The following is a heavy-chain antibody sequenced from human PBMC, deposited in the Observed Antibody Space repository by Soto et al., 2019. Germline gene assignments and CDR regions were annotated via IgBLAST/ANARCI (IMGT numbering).Heavy chain of an antibody. V-gene: IGHV3-23*01. D-gene: IGHD6-19*01. CDR2: ISGSGGST. Sequence: SLRLSCSASGFTVSSYAISWVRQAPGKGLEWVSAISGSGGSTYYADSVKGRFTISRDNSKNTLYLQMNSLRAEDTAVYYCVQTTGWPGFDFWGQGTLVTVSS. CDR1: GFTVSSYA. CDR3: VQTTGWPGFDF. J-gene: IGHJ4*02.